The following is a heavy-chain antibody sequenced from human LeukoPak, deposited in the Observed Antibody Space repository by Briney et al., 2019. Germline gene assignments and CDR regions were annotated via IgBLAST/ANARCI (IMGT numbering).Heavy chain of an antibody. CDR2: IYYSGST. V-gene: IGHV4-30-4*01. D-gene: IGHD3-22*01. CDR1: GGSISSGDYY. J-gene: IGHJ4*02. Sequence: SQTLSLTCTVPGGSISSGDYYWSWIRQPPGKGLEWIGYIYYSGSTYYNPSLKSRVTISVDTSKNQFSLKLSSVTAADTAVYYCARDSSGYLRGYWGQGTLVTVSS. CDR3: ARDSSGYLRGY.